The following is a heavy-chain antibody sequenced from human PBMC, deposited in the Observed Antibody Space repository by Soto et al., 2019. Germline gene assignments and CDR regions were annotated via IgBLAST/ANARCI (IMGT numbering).Heavy chain of an antibody. V-gene: IGHV4-39*01. CDR1: GDSISSSSQY. CDR2: LHYSGTS. Sequence: QVPLQESGPGLVQPSETLSLTCSVSGDSISSSSQYWGWIRQPPGKGLEWIGILHYSGTSYYNPSLKSRVTIFVDTSKNQLSLKLSSVTAADTAVYYCARHWIAGSSIPWGQGTLVTVSS. J-gene: IGHJ5*02. D-gene: IGHD2-21*01. CDR3: ARHWIAGSSIP.